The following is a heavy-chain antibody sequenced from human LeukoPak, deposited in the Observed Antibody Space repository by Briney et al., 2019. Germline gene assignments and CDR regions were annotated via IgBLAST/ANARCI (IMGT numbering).Heavy chain of an antibody. D-gene: IGHD2-2*01. V-gene: IGHV3-7*01. CDR3: ARGRSTTPNWFDP. CDR2: IKHDSSAI. Sequence: GGSLRLSCAASGFIFSDYWMNWVRQAPGKGPEWVANIKHDSSAIYSLDSVKGRFTISRDNAKNPLYQQKNSRRDDDAAVYYCARGRSTTPNWFDPWGQGTLVTVSS. J-gene: IGHJ5*02. CDR1: GFIFSDYW.